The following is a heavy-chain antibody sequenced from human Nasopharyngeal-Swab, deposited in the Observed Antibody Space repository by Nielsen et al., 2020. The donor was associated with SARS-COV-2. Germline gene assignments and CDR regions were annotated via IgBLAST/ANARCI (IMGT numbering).Heavy chain of an antibody. CDR3: ARRAFSSTSLWFDP. Sequence: SETRSLTCTVSGGSISSNYYWGWIRQPPGKGREWIGIIYYTGSTYYSPSLKSRVTISVDTSKNQFSLRLSSVTAADTAVYYCARRAFSSTSLWFDPWGQGTLVTVSS. V-gene: IGHV4-39*01. D-gene: IGHD6-19*01. CDR1: GGSISSNYY. CDR2: IYYTGST. J-gene: IGHJ5*02.